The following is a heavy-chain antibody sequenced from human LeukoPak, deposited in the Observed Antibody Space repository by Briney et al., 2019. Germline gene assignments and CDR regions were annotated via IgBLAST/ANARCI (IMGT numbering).Heavy chain of an antibody. Sequence: PGGSLRLSCAASGFTFSSYDMHWVRQATGKGLEWVSAIGTAGDTYYPGSVKGRSTISRENAKNSLYLQMNSLRAGDTAVYYCARALSGYYYDYWGQGTLVTVSS. V-gene: IGHV3-13*01. D-gene: IGHD3-22*01. CDR2: IGTAGDT. J-gene: IGHJ4*02. CDR1: GFTFSSYD. CDR3: ARALSGYYYDY.